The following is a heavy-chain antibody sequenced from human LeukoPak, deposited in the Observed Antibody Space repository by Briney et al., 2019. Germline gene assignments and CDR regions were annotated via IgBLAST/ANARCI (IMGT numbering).Heavy chain of an antibody. J-gene: IGHJ4*02. CDR1: GFTFGSYA. Sequence: GGSLSLSCAASGFTFGSYAMHWVRQAPGKGLECAAVISYDGRKIYDEDSVQGRYTISKDNSKNTLYLEMNSLRPEDTAVYYCARTSMIAIDNWGQGTLVTVS. D-gene: IGHD3-22*01. V-gene: IGHV3-30*04. CDR2: ISYDGRKI. CDR3: ARTSMIAIDN.